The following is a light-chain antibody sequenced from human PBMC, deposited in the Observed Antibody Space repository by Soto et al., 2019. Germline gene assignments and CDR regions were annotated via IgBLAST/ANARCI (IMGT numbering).Light chain of an antibody. CDR3: QQYYSTSMYT. CDR2: WAS. V-gene: IGKV4-1*01. J-gene: IGKJ2*01. Sequence: DIVMTQSPDSLAVSLGERATINCKSSQSVLYSSNNKNYLAWYQQKPGQPPKLLIYWASTRESGVPDRFSGSGAWTDFTLPLSSLQAEDVAVYYCQQYYSTSMYTFGQGTKLEIK. CDR1: QSVLYSSNNKNY.